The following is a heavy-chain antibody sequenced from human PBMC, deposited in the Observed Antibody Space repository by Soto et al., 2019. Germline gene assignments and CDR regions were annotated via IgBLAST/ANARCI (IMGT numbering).Heavy chain of an antibody. CDR2: LSPYNGDT. J-gene: IGHJ4*02. Sequence: QVQLVQSGAEVTKPGASVKVSCTTSGYTFTRFGITWVRQAPGQGLEWMGWLSPYNGDTKYAEKLEGRVTLTPDTTTDTAYMELTSLKSGDTAEYYCARGGQYRYFDYWGQGNLVNVSS. CDR1: GYTFTRFG. V-gene: IGHV1-18*01. D-gene: IGHD2-2*02. CDR3: ARGGQYRYFDY.